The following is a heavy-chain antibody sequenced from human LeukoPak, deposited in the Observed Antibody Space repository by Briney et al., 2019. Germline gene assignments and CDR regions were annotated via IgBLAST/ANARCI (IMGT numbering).Heavy chain of an antibody. V-gene: IGHV3-9*03. D-gene: IGHD3-22*01. CDR2: ISWNSGSI. CDR1: GFTFDDYA. Sequence: LSCAAXGFTFDDYAXHRVRQAPGKGLXGVSGISWNSGSIVYADSVKGRFTISRDNAKNSLYLQMNSLRAEDMAFYYCAKTPLPYYYDSSGYFDYWGQGTLVTVSS. CDR3: AKTPLPYYYDSSGYFDY. J-gene: IGHJ4*02.